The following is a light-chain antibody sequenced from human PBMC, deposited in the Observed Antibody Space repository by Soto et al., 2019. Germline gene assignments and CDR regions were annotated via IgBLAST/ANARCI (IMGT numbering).Light chain of an antibody. CDR3: QQYDILPLT. CDR2: DAS. J-gene: IGKJ4*01. V-gene: IGKV1-33*01. CDR1: QDISNY. Sequence: DLQMTQSPSSLSASVGDRVTITCQASQDISNYLNWYQQKPGKAPKLLIYDASNLETGVPSRFSGGGSGTDFTFTISSLQPEDIATYYCQQYDILPLTFGGGTKVEIK.